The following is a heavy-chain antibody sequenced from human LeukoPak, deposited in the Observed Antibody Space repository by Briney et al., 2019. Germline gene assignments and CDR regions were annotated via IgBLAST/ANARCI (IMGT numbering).Heavy chain of an antibody. CDR1: GGSVSSGSYY. CDR2: IYDSGST. J-gene: IGHJ4*02. Sequence: SETLSLTCTVSGGSVSSGSYYWSWIRQPPGKGREGIGCIYDSGSTNYNPSLKSRVTISVDTSKNQFSLKLTAVTAADTAVYYCAGNLRGGIHYWGQGTLVTVSS. CDR3: AGNLRGGIHY. D-gene: IGHD3-10*01. V-gene: IGHV4-61*01.